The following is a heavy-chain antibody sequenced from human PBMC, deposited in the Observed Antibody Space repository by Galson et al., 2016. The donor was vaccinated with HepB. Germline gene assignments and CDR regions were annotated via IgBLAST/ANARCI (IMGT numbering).Heavy chain of an antibody. CDR3: ARMDNSGNYRGRRFFDS. Sequence: SLRLSCAASGFTFHDYALHWVRQAPGKGLEWVSGISWNGASITYADSVKGRFTISRDSADNSLYLQMNSLGADDTAIYYCARMDNSGNYRGRRFFDSWGQGALVTVSS. D-gene: IGHD3-10*01. J-gene: IGHJ4*02. CDR1: GFTFHDYA. CDR2: ISWNGASI. V-gene: IGHV3-9*01.